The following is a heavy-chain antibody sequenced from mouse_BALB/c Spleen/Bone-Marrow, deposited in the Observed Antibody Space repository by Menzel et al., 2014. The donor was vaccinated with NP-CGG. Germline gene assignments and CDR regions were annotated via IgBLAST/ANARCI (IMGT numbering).Heavy chain of an antibody. J-gene: IGHJ4*01. V-gene: IGHV1-4*01. Sequence: VQLQESGAELARPGASVKMSCKASGYTFTGYTMRWVKQRPGQGLEWIGYINPSSGYTNYNQKFKDKATLTADKSSSTAYMQLSSLTSEDSAVYYCAYGNYGYAMDYWGQGTSVTVSS. D-gene: IGHD2-10*02. CDR1: GYTFTGYT. CDR3: AYGNYGYAMDY. CDR2: INPSSGYT.